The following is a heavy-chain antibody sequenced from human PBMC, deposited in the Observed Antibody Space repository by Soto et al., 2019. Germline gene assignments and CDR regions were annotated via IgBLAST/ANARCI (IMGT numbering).Heavy chain of an antibody. J-gene: IGHJ6*02. Sequence: QVQLVQSGAEVKKPGASVKVSRKASGYTFTSYYMHWVRQAPGQGLEWMGIINPSGGSTSYAQKFQGRVTMTRDTSTSTVYMELSSLRSEDTAVYYCARVGGVRDYYYGMDVWGQGTTVTVSS. CDR3: ARVGGVRDYYYGMDV. V-gene: IGHV1-46*01. CDR1: GYTFTSYY. D-gene: IGHD3-10*01. CDR2: INPSGGST.